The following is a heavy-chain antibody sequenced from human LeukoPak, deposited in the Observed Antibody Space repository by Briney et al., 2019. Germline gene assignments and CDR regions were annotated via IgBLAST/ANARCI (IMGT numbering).Heavy chain of an antibody. Sequence: ASVKVSCKASGYTFTSYYMHWVRHAPGQGLEWMAIINPSGGSTSYAQKFQGRVTMTRDTSTSTVYMELRSLRFEDTAVYYCARDSRPSYDSSGYYYPGDYWGQGTLVTVSS. J-gene: IGHJ4*02. D-gene: IGHD3-22*01. CDR2: INPSGGST. V-gene: IGHV1-46*01. CDR3: ARDSRPSYDSSGYYYPGDY. CDR1: GYTFTSYY.